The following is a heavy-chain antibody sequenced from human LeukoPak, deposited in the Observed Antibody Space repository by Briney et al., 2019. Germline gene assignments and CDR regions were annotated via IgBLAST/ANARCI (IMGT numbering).Heavy chain of an antibody. CDR2: INPIGGST. J-gene: IGHJ6*02. D-gene: IGHD3-10*01. V-gene: IGHV1-46*01. Sequence: ASVKVSCKASGYTFTIYYMHCVRQAPRQRHEWMGIINPIGGSTSYAQKFQGRVTMTRDTSTSRVYMGLSSLRSEDTAVYYCARGGRGSGSYYQPPYYYYYGMDVWGQGTTVSVSS. CDR1: GYTFTIYY. CDR3: ARGGRGSGSYYQPPYYYYYGMDV.